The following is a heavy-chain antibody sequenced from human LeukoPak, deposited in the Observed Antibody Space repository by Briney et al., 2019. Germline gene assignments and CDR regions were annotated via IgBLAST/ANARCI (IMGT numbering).Heavy chain of an antibody. V-gene: IGHV4-38-2*01. CDR3: ARRSSAFDP. CDR2: IYHSGST. CDR1: GYSISSGYY. Sequence: SETLSLTCAVSGYSISSGYYWGWIRQPPGKGLEWIGTIYHSGSTYYNPSLKSRVTISVDRSKNQFSLKLSSVTAADTAVYYCARRSSAFDPWGQGTLVTVSS. D-gene: IGHD3-3*01. J-gene: IGHJ5*02.